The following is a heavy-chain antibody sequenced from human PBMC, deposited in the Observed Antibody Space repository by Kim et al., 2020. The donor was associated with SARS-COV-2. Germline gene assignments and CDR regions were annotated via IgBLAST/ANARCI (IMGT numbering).Heavy chain of an antibody. CDR1: GYSFTSYW. Sequence: GESLKISCKGSGYSFTSYWIGWVRQMPGKGLEWMGIIYPGDSDTRYSPSFQGQVTISADKSISTAYLQWSSLKASDTAMYYCARHPAGLHPPYYYYYGMDVWGQGTTVTVSS. CDR3: ARHPAGLHPPYYYYYGMDV. J-gene: IGHJ6*02. D-gene: IGHD6-19*01. CDR2: IYPGDSDT. V-gene: IGHV5-51*01.